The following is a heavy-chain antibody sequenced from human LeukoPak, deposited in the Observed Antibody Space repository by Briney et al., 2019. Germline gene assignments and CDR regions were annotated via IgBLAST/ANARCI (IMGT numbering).Heavy chain of an antibody. J-gene: IGHJ4*02. CDR3: ASGYSSSWATFDY. CDR2: IKPDGSEK. V-gene: IGHV3-7*01. D-gene: IGHD6-13*01. Sequence: GGSLRLSCAASGFTFSSYAMSWVRQAPGKGLEWVANIKPDGSEKNYVDSVKGRFTISRDNTKKSLFLQMNSLRAEDTAVYYCASGYSSSWATFDYWGQGTLVTVSS. CDR1: GFTFSSYA.